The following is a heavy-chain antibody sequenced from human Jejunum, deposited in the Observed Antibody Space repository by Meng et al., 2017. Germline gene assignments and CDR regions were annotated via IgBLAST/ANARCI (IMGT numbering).Heavy chain of an antibody. J-gene: IGHJ4*02. V-gene: IGHV3-23*01. Sequence: GESLKISCEASGFTFSNYAMGWVRQAPGKGLEWVSAIRAGAAGTYHVDSARSRFTISRDNSKNTLSLQMSSLKDEDTALYYCAKLLPSGGRQGAYFDSWGQGTLVTVSS. CDR1: GFTFSNYA. CDR2: IRAGAAGT. D-gene: IGHD2-15*01. CDR3: AKLLPSGGRQGAYFDS.